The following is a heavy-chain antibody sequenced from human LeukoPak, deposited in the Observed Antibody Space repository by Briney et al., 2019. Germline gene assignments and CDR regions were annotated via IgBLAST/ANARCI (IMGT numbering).Heavy chain of an antibody. J-gene: IGHJ4*02. D-gene: IGHD3-10*01. CDR3: ARDYGSGIDC. V-gene: IGHV3-48*03. CDR1: GFTFSSYE. CDR2: ISSSGNTI. Sequence: GGSLRLSCAASGFTFSSYEMNWVRQAPGKGLEWVSYISSSGNTIYYANSVKGRFIISRDNAKSSLYLQMNSLRAEDTALYYCARDYGSGIDCWGQGTLVTVSS.